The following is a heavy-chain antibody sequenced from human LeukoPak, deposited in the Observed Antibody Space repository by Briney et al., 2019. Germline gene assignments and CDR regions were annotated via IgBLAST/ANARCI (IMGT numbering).Heavy chain of an antibody. V-gene: IGHV3-7*05. CDR2: IKKDGGEE. J-gene: IGHJ4*02. CDR3: AKTGDSSTYSFDY. Sequence: GGSLRLSCAASGFTFSNYWMTWVRQTPGQGLEWVANIKKDGGEEYYVDSVKGRFTISRDNAKNSLYLQMNSLRAEDTAAYYCAKTGDSSTYSFDYWGQGALVTVSS. D-gene: IGHD3-22*01. CDR1: GFTFSNYW.